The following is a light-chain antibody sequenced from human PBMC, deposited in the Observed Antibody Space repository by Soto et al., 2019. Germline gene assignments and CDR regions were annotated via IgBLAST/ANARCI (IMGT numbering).Light chain of an antibody. CDR2: GNS. CDR1: SSNIGAGYD. CDR3: QSYDSSFHVV. J-gene: IGLJ2*01. V-gene: IGLV1-40*01. Sequence: QSVLTQPPSVSGAPGQRVTISCTGSSSNIGAGYDVHWYQQLPGTAPKLLIYGNSNRPSGVPDRFSGSKSGTSASLAITGLQAGDEADYYCQSYDSSFHVVFGGGTKLTVL.